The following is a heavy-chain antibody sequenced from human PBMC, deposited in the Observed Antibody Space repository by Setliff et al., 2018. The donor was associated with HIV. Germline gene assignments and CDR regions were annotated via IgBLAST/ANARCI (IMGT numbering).Heavy chain of an antibody. CDR1: GDFISSDYY. CDR3: ARERSRGYTDPPRFDY. V-gene: IGHV4-38-2*02. D-gene: IGHD5-18*01. J-gene: IGHJ4*02. CDR2: IYHSGST. Sequence: SETLSLTCTVSGDFISSDYYWGWIRRPPGKGLEWIGSIYHSGSTYYNPSLKSRVTISVDTSKNQFSLRLTSVTAADTAVYYCARERSRGYTDPPRFDYWGQGTLVTVSS.